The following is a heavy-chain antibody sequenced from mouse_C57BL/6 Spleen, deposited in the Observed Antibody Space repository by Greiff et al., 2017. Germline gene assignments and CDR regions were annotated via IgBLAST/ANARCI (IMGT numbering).Heavy chain of an antibody. CDR3: ARKYDYDTYYYAMDY. Sequence: VQLMESGAELARPGASVKLSCTASGYTFTSYGISWVKQRTGQGLEWIGEIYPRSGNTYYNEKFKGKATLTADKSSSTAYMELRSLTSEDSAVYFCARKYDYDTYYYAMDYWGQGTSVTGSS. V-gene: IGHV1-81*01. D-gene: IGHD2-4*01. CDR1: GYTFTSYG. J-gene: IGHJ4*01. CDR2: IYPRSGNT.